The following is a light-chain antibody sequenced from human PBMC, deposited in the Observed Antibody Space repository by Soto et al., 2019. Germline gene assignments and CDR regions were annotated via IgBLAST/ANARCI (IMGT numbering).Light chain of an antibody. J-gene: IGLJ2*01. CDR2: DVS. CDR3: SSYTRSSTLVV. CDR1: SSDVGDYNY. V-gene: IGLV2-14*03. Sequence: QSALTQPASGSGSPGQSITFSCTGTSSDVGDYNYVSWYQQHPGKAPKLMIYDVSKRPSGVSNRFSGSKSGNTASLTISGLQAEDEADYYCSSYTRSSTLVVFGGGTKLTVL.